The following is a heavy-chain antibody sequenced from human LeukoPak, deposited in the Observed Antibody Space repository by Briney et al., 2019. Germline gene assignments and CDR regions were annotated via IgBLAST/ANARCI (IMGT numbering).Heavy chain of an antibody. CDR1: GFTFSDYG. V-gene: IGHV3-30*06. J-gene: IGHJ4*02. CDR2: MFSTNT. D-gene: IGHD4-17*01. CDR3: ARDKGDYGDYYFDY. Sequence: GGSLRLSCAASGFTFSDYGMHWVRQAPDKGLEWVGVMFSTNTYYADSVKGRFTISRDNSKNTLYLQMNSLITEDAAVYYCARDKGDYGDYYFDYWGQGTLVTVSS.